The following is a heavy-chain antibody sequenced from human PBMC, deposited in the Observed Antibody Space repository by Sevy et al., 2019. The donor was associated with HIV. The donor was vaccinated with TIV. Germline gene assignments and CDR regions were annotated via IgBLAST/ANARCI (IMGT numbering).Heavy chain of an antibody. J-gene: IGHJ6*03. D-gene: IGHD1-26*01. CDR1: GYTFTSYG. CDR3: ARGRSDSGSYYGFNYYYYMDV. V-gene: IGHV1-18*01. CDR2: ISAYNGNT. Sequence: ASVKVSCKASGYTFTSYGISWVRQAPGQGLEWMGWISAYNGNTNYAQKLQGRVTMTTDTSTSTAYMELMSLRSDDTAVYYCARGRSDSGSYYGFNYYYYMDVWGKGTTVTVSS.